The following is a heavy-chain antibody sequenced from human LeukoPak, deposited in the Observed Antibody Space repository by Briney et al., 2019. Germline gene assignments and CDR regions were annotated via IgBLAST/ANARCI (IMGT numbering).Heavy chain of an antibody. J-gene: IGHJ4*02. Sequence: GGSLRLSCAASGFTFSSYAMSWVRQAPGRGLEWVSAISGSGGSTYYADSVKGRFTISRDNSKNTLYLQMNSLRAEDTAVYYCASLGVVVPAAIVYWGQGTLVTVS. CDR3: ASLGVVVPAAIVY. CDR2: ISGSGGST. CDR1: GFTFSSYA. D-gene: IGHD2-2*01. V-gene: IGHV3-23*01.